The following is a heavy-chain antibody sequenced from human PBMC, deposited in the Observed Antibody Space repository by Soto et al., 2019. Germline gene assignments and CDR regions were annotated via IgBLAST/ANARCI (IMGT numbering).Heavy chain of an antibody. J-gene: IGHJ3*02. V-gene: IGHV1-2*04. CDR3: ARGTAGMDDAFDI. CDR1: GYTFTGYY. Sequence: GASVKVSCKASGYTFTGYYMHWVRQAPGQGLEWMGWINPNSGGTNYAQKFQGWVTMTRDTSISTAYMELSRLRSDDTAVYYCARGTAGMDDAFDIWGQGTMVTVSS. CDR2: INPNSGGT. D-gene: IGHD6-19*01.